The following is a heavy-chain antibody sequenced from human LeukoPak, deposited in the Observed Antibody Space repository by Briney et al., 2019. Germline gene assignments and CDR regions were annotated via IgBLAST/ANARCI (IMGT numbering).Heavy chain of an antibody. Sequence: GWSLRLSCAASGFTFDDYGMSWVRQAPGKGLEWVSGINWNGGSTGYADSVKGRFTISRDNAKNSLYLQMNSLRAEDTALYYCAREDPEELELRRVFDYWGQGTLVTVSS. V-gene: IGHV3-20*04. CDR2: INWNGGST. D-gene: IGHD1-7*01. CDR1: GFTFDDYG. CDR3: AREDPEELELRRVFDY. J-gene: IGHJ4*02.